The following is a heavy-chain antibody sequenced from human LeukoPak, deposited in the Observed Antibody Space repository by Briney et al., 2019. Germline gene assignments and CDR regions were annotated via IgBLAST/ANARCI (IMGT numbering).Heavy chain of an antibody. Sequence: SETLSLTCTVSGGPISSYYWSWIRQPPGKGLEWIGYIYYSGTTNYNPSLKSRVTISVDMSKSQFSLKLRSVTAADTAVYYCARIRSGGGAFDIWGQGTRVTVSS. CDR3: ARIRSGGGAFDI. D-gene: IGHD3-10*01. J-gene: IGHJ3*02. CDR2: IYYSGTT. V-gene: IGHV4-59*01. CDR1: GGPISSYY.